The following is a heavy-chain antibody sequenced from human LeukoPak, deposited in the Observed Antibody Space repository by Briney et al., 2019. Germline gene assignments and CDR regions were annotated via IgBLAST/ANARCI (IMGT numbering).Heavy chain of an antibody. CDR1: GFTFSNYA. CDR3: AKGLDRSAYDHFDY. D-gene: IGHD3-22*01. Sequence: GGSLRLSCAASGFTFSNYAMNWVRQAPGKGLEWVSAISGSGGRTYSADSVKGRFTISRDNSKNTLYLQMNSLRAEDTAVYYCAKGLDRSAYDHFDYWGQGNPGHRLL. CDR2: ISGSGGRT. J-gene: IGHJ4*02. V-gene: IGHV3-23*01.